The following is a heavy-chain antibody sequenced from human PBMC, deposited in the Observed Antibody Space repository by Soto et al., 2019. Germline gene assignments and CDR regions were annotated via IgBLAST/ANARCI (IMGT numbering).Heavy chain of an antibody. V-gene: IGHV1-69*13. D-gene: IGHD4-17*01. CDR2: IIPIFGTA. CDR3: AGGEAYYYGMDV. CDR1: GGTFSSYA. Sequence: ASVKVSCKASGGTFSSYAISWVRQAPGQGLEWMGGIIPIFGTANYARKFQGRVTITADESTSTAYMELSSLRSEDTAVYYCAGGEAYYYGMDVWGQGTTVTVSS. J-gene: IGHJ6*02.